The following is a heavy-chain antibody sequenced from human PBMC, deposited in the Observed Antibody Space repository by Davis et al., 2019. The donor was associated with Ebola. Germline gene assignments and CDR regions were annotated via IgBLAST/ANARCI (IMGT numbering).Heavy chain of an antibody. D-gene: IGHD5-18*01. CDR3: ASLDTAMGLDY. CDR1: SGSISSYY. Sequence: SETLSLTCTLSSGSISSYYWSWIRQLPGKGLEWIWYIYYSGSTNYNPSLKSRVTISVDTFKNQFSLKLSSVTAADTAVYYCASLDTAMGLDYWGQGTLVTVSS. J-gene: IGHJ4*02. V-gene: IGHV4-59*01. CDR2: IYYSGST.